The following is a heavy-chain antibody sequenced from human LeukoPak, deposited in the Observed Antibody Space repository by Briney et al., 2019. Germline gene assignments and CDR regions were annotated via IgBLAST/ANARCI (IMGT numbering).Heavy chain of an antibody. J-gene: IGHJ4*02. Sequence: PGGSLRLSCAASGFTFSSYVMHWVRQAPGKGLEWVAIISYDGSNEYYADSVKGRFTISRDNSKNTLYLQMNSLRAADTAVYYCARDSHSSSSRGLDYWGQGTLVTVSS. CDR2: ISYDGSNE. V-gene: IGHV3-30*04. CDR3: ARDSHSSSSRGLDY. D-gene: IGHD6-6*01. CDR1: GFTFSSYV.